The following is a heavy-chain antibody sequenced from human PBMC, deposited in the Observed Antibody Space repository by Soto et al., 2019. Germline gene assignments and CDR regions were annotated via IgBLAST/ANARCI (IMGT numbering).Heavy chain of an antibody. D-gene: IGHD1-26*01. CDR1: GFTFGDFG. CDR2: ISNDGSRK. CDR3: ARGCSGGTNCFYFDF. V-gene: IGHV3-30*03. Sequence: QVQLVESGGGVVQPGRSLRLSCAASGFTFGDFGIHWVRQAPGKGLEWVADISNDGSRKYYAGSVQGRFTISRYNSKNTVYLQMDSLRTEDTAVYFCARGCSGGTNCFYFDFWGQGIRVTVSS. J-gene: IGHJ4*02.